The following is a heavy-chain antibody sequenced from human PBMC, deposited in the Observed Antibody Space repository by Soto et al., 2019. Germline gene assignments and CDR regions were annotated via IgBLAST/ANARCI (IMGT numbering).Heavy chain of an antibody. J-gene: IGHJ4*02. CDR1: GFTFSSYA. CDR2: LWYDGNRK. CDR3: AKENTPPYFDS. V-gene: IGHV3-33*03. Sequence: PGGSLRLSCAASGFTFSSYAMSWVRQAPGKGLEWVSHLWYDGNRKNYADSVKGRFTVSRDSSKNTVYLHMDSLRVEDTAVYYCAKENTPPYFDSWGQGALVTVSS. D-gene: IGHD2-15*01.